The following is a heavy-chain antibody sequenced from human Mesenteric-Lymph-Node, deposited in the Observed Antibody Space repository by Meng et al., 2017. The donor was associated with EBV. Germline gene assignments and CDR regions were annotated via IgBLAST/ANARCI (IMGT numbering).Heavy chain of an antibody. Sequence: QVQFVKSGAEVKKPGASVKVSCKASGYTFTTYAMPWLRQAPGQSLEWMGWINVGSGDTKYLQKLQGRVTITRDTSASTTYLELSSLRSEDTAVYYCARGRTTVTSRYFDYWGQGSLVTVSS. CDR3: ARGRTTVTSRYFDY. V-gene: IGHV1-3*01. CDR2: INVGSGDT. J-gene: IGHJ4*02. D-gene: IGHD4-17*01. CDR1: GYTFTTYA.